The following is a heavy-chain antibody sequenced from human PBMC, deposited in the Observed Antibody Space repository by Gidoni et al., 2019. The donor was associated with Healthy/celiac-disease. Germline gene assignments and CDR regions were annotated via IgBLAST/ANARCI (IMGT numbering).Heavy chain of an antibody. Sequence: QAHLQESGPGLVKPPETLSLTCTVSGGSISSYYWSWIRPPPGKGLEWIGYIYYSGRTNYNPSLKSRVTISVDTSKNQFSLKLSSVTAADTAVYYCARDRIVGATTSAFDIWGQGTMVTVSS. CDR1: GGSISSYY. CDR2: IYYSGRT. V-gene: IGHV4-59*01. D-gene: IGHD1-26*01. J-gene: IGHJ3*02. CDR3: ARDRIVGATTSAFDI.